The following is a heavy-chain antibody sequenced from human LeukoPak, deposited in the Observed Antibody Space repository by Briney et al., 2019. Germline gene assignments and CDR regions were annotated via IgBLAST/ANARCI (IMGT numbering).Heavy chain of an antibody. V-gene: IGHV4-4*07. CDR2: IYTTGST. J-gene: IGHJ4*02. Sequence: SETLSLTCSVSGDSISTYYWSWIRQPAGKGLEWIGRIYTTGSTNYNPSLKSRLTISVDTSKNQFSLNLSSVTAADTAVYYCARASVLLSADYWGQGTLVTVSS. D-gene: IGHD3-16*01. CDR1: GDSISTYY. CDR3: ARASVLLSADY.